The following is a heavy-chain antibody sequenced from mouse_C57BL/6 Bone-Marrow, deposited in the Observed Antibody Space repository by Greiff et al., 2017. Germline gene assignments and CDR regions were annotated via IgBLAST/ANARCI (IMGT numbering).Heavy chain of an antibody. CDR3: ARRRTGWDYFDY. CDR2: INPGSGGT. Sequence: LVESGAELVRPGTSVKVSCKASGYAFTNYLIEWVKQRPGQGLEWIGVINPGSGGTNYNEKFKGKATLTADKSSSTAYMQLSSLTSEDSAVYFCARRRTGWDYFDYWGQGTTLTVSS. CDR1: GYAFTNYL. J-gene: IGHJ2*01. D-gene: IGHD4-1*01. V-gene: IGHV1-54*01.